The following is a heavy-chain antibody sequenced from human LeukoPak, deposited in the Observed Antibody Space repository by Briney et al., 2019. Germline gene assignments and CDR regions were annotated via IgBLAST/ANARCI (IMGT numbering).Heavy chain of an antibody. V-gene: IGHV3-7*01. J-gene: IGHJ4*02. CDR2: LRQDGSEK. CDR1: GFIFSSYW. CDR3: ARDPIDY. Sequence: QAGGSLRLSCTASGFIFSSYWMTWVRQAPGKGLEWVAKLRQDGSEKNFVDSVKGRFTISRDNAKNSLYLQMNTLTAEDTAVYYCARDPIDYWGQGTLVTVTS.